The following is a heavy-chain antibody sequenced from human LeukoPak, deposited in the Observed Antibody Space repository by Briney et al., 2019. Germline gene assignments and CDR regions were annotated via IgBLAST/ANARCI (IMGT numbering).Heavy chain of an antibody. CDR3: ARAAVAGTERY. D-gene: IGHD6-19*01. CDR1: GYTFTSYA. Sequence: WASVKVSCKASGYTFTSYAMHWVRQAPGQTLEWMGWINAGNGNTKYSQKFQGRVTITRDTSASTAYMELSSLRSEDTAVYYCARAAVAGTERYWGQGTLVTVSS. J-gene: IGHJ4*02. CDR2: INAGNGNT. V-gene: IGHV1-3*01.